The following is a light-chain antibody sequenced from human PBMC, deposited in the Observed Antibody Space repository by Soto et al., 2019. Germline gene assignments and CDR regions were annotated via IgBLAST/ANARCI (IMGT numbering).Light chain of an antibody. CDR3: SSYTSSSTQV. J-gene: IGLJ1*01. V-gene: IGLV2-14*01. CDR2: DVS. CDR1: SSDVGGYNF. Sequence: QSVLTQPASVSGSPGQSITISCTGASSDVGGYNFVSWYQQHAGKAPKLMIYDVSHRPSGVSNRFSGSKSGNTASLTISGLQAEDEADYYCSSYTSSSTQVFGTGTKLTVL.